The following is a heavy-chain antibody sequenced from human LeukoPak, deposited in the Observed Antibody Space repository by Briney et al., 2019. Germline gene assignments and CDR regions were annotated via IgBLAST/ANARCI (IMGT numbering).Heavy chain of an antibody. CDR1: GYTFTTYY. V-gene: IGHV1-46*04. D-gene: IGHD6-6*01. Sequence: ASVKVSCKAPGYTFTTYYMHWVRQAPGQGLEWMGIINPRSGSTDYAHNLQGRVTMTRDTSTSTVYMELSSLRSEDTAVYYCARASLIATLPAPLDYWGQGTLVTVSS. CDR3: ARASLIATLPAPLDY. CDR2: INPRSGST. J-gene: IGHJ4*02.